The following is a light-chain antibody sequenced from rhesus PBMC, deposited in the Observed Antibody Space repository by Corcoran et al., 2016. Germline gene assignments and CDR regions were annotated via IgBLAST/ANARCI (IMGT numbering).Light chain of an antibody. CDR1: QSLLSSNGYNY. V-gene: IGKV2-60*01. CDR2: YGC. J-gene: IGKJ2*01. Sequence: DIVMTQTPLSLPVTLGEPASISCRSSQSLLSSNGYNYLIWYLQKLGQSTQLLIYYGCNRASGVPDRFSGNGSGTDFTLKISRVESEDVGVYYCMQTLQTPYSFGQGTKVEIK. CDR3: MQTLQTPYS.